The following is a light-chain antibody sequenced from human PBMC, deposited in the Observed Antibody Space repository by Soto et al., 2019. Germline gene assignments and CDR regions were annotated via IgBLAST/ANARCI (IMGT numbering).Light chain of an antibody. J-gene: IGKJ5*01. CDR3: QQRDDWPIT. CDR2: DAY. CDR1: QYITIY. V-gene: IGKV3-11*01. Sequence: SVLTQSPATVGLFSGERATLSCRASQYITIYVAWYQKKPGQAPRLLIHDAYNRATGIPARFSGSGSGTEFTLPISSLVPDDFEVYYCQQRDDWPITVGQGTRLQIK.